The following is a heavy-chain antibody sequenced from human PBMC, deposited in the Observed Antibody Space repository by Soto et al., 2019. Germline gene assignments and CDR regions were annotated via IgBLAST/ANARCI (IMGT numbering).Heavy chain of an antibody. D-gene: IGHD5-18*01. CDR1: GGSFSGYY. V-gene: IGHV4-34*01. Sequence: SETLSLTCAVYGGSFSGYYWSWIRQPPGKGLEWIGEINHSGSTNYNPSLKSRVTISVDTSKNQFSLKLSSVTAADTAVYYCARGSGRYSYGYWFDPWGQGTLVTVS. CDR2: INHSGST. CDR3: ARGSGRYSYGYWFDP. J-gene: IGHJ5*02.